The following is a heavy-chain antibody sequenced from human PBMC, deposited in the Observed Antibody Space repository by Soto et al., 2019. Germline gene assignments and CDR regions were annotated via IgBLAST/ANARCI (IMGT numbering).Heavy chain of an antibody. CDR2: IIPIFGTA. Sequence: GASVKVSCKASGGTFSSYAISWVRQAPGQGLEWMGGIIPIFGTANYAQKFQGRVTITADESTSTAYMELSSLRSEDTAVYYCASEKDYYDSSGYFERRLYYFDYWGQGTLVTVSS. J-gene: IGHJ4*02. CDR3: ASEKDYYDSSGYFERRLYYFDY. D-gene: IGHD3-22*01. CDR1: GGTFSSYA. V-gene: IGHV1-69*13.